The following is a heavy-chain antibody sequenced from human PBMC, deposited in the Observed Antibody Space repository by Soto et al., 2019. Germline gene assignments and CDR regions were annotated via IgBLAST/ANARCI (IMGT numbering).Heavy chain of an antibody. CDR3: AKGYYYDSSGYYPDPYYYYGMDV. J-gene: IGHJ6*02. Sequence: PGGSLRLSCAASGGPFRSYAMSWVRQAPGKGLEWVSAISGSGGSTYYADSVKGRFTISRDNSKNTLYLQMNSLRAEDTAVYYCAKGYYYDSSGYYPDPYYYYGMDVWGQGTTVTVSS. CDR1: GGPFRSYA. CDR2: ISGSGGST. V-gene: IGHV3-23*01. D-gene: IGHD3-22*01.